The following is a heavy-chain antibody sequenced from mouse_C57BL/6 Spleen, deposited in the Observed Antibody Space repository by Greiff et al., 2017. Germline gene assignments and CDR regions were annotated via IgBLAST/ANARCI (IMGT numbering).Heavy chain of an antibody. CDR2: IWSDGST. CDR1: GFSLTSYG. J-gene: IGHJ4*01. D-gene: IGHD1-1*01. CDR3: ARHGGYGSHAMDY. V-gene: IGHV2-6-1*01. Sequence: VKLMESGPGLVAPSQSLSITCTVSGFSLTSYGVHWVRQPPGKGLEWLVVIWSDGSTTYNSALKSRLRLSKDNSKSQVFLKMNSRQTDDTAMYDCARHGGYGSHAMDYWGQGTSVTVSS.